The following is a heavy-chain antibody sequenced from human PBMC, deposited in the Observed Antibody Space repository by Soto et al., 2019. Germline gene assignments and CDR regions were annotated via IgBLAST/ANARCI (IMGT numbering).Heavy chain of an antibody. V-gene: IGHV4-61*08. D-gene: IGHD5-18*01. J-gene: IGHJ6*02. CDR1: GGSISSGGYY. CDR3: ATLGTDTAMVDYYYYGMDV. CDR2: IYYSGKT. Sequence: SETLSLTCTVSGGSISSGGYYWSWIRQHPGKGLEWIGYIYYSGKTFYNPSLKSRVTISVDTSKNQFSLKLSSVTAADTAVYYCATLGTDTAMVDYYYYGMDVWGQGTTVTVSS.